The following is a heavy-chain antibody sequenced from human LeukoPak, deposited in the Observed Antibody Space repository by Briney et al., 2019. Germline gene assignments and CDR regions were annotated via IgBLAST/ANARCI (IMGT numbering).Heavy chain of an antibody. V-gene: IGHV3-21*06. CDR1: GFTLSTFD. CDR2: ISTGSRYI. CDR3: ARADCSGSTCYLRHSWFDP. Sequence: GGSLRLSCAASGFTLSTFDMNWVRQAPGKGLEWVSSISTGSRYIYYRDSVKGRFTISRDDAKNSLYLQMNSLTVEDTAVYYCARADCSGSTCYLRHSWFDPWGQGTLVTVSS. D-gene: IGHD2-2*01. J-gene: IGHJ5*02.